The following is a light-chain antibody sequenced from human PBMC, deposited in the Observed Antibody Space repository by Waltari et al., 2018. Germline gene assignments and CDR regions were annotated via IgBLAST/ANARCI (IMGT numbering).Light chain of an antibody. V-gene: IGKV1-5*03. J-gene: IGKJ1*01. Sequence: DIQMTQSPSTLSASVGDRVTITCRASQSIATWLAWYTQKPGKAPKVLISKASTLESGVPSRFSGSRSGTEFTLTISSLQPDDFATYYCQHYYGVSWTFGQGTTVEIK. CDR2: KAS. CDR3: QHYYGVSWT. CDR1: QSIATW.